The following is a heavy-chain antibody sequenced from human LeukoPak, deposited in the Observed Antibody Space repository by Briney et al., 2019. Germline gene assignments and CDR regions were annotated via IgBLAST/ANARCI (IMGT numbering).Heavy chain of an antibody. D-gene: IGHD5-18*01. CDR2: ISWNSGSI. Sequence: SGGSLRLSCAASGFTFDDYAMHWVRQAPGKGLEWVSGISWNSGSIGYADSEKGRFTISRDNSKNTLYLQMNSLRAEDTAVYYCARDRVQLRSWYFDLWGRGTLVTVSS. CDR1: GFTFDDYA. V-gene: IGHV3-9*01. J-gene: IGHJ2*01. CDR3: ARDRVQLRSWYFDL.